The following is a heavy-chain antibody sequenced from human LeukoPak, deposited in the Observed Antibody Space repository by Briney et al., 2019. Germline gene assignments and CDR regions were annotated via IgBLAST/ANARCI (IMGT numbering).Heavy chain of an antibody. CDR1: GFTFSDYY. J-gene: IGHJ4*02. D-gene: IGHD3-10*01. Sequence: GGSLRLSCAASGFTFSDYYMSWVRQAPGKGLEWVSYISSSGSTIYYADSVKGRFTISRDNAKNSLYLQMNSLRAEDTAVYSCAREGLLWFGELYNYFDYWGQGTLVTVSS. V-gene: IGHV3-11*01. CDR3: AREGLLWFGELYNYFDY. CDR2: ISSSGSTI.